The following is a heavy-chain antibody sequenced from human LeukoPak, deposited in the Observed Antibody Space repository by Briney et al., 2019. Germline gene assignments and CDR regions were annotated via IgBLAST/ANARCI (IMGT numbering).Heavy chain of an antibody. CDR3: ARAVSVIGYSYYFDY. CDR2: FDPEDGET. D-gene: IGHD4-23*01. V-gene: IGHV1-24*01. Sequence: ASVKVSCKVSGYTLTELSMHWVRQAPGKGLEWMGGFDPEDGETIYAQKFQGRVTMTEDTSIDTAYMELSSLRSDDTAVYYCARAVSVIGYSYYFDYWGQGTLVTVSS. J-gene: IGHJ4*02. CDR1: GYTLTELS.